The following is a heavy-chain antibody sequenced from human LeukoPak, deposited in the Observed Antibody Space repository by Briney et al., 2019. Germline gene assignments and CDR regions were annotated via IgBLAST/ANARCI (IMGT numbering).Heavy chain of an antibody. CDR2: ISYDGSNK. J-gene: IGHJ4*02. D-gene: IGHD3-22*01. CDR3: AKDIVENYYDSSGYPYPSFDY. Sequence: PGRSLRLSCAASGFTFSSYAMHWVRQAPGKGLEWVAVISYDGSNKYYADSVKGRFTISRDNSKNTLYLQMNSLRAEDTAVYYCAKDIVENYYDSSGYPYPSFDYWGQGTLVTVSS. CDR1: GFTFSSYA. V-gene: IGHV3-30-3*01.